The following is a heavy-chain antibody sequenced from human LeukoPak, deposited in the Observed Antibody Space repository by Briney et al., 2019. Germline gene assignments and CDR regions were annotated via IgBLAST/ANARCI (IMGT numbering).Heavy chain of an antibody. V-gene: IGHV3-53*01. Sequence: GGSLRLSCAASGFTVSSNYMNWVRQAPGKGLEWVSVIYGGGNIYYADSVKGRFTISRDNSKNTLYLQMNSLRAEDTAVYYCAKGARSWELLYNWFDPWGQGTLVTVSS. CDR1: GFTVSSNY. J-gene: IGHJ5*02. CDR3: AKGARSWELLYNWFDP. D-gene: IGHD1-26*01. CDR2: IYGGGNI.